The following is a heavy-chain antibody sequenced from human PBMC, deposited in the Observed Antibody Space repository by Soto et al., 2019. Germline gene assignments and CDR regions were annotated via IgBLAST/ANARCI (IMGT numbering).Heavy chain of an antibody. J-gene: IGHJ6*02. CDR1: GYSFTSYW. Sequence: GESLKISFKGSGYSFTSYWIGWVRQMPGKGLEWMGIIYPGYSDTRYSPSFQGQVTISADKSISTAYLQWSSLKASDTAMYYCARPLNSDFGSMDVWGQGTTVTVSS. V-gene: IGHV5-51*01. CDR3: ARPLNSDFGSMDV. D-gene: IGHD3-3*01. CDR2: IYPGYSDT.